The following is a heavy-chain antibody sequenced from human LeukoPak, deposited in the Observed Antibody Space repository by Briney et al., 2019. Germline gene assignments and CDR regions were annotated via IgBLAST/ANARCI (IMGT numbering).Heavy chain of an antibody. Sequence: SETLSLTCAVYGGSFSGYYWSWIRQPAGKGLEWIGRIYTSGSTNYNPSLKSRVTMSVDTPKNQFSLKLSSVTAADTAVYYCATVFSGAFDIWGQGTLVTVSS. CDR3: ATVFSGAFDI. CDR2: IYTSGST. V-gene: IGHV4-59*10. J-gene: IGHJ3*02. D-gene: IGHD3-9*01. CDR1: GGSFSGYY.